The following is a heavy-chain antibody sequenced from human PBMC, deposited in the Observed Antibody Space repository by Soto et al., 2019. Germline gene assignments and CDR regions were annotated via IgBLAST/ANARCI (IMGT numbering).Heavy chain of an antibody. D-gene: IGHD6-19*01. Sequence: EVQLVESGGGLIQPGGSLRLSCAASGFVVSSKYMTWIRQAPGKGLEWVSVIYGGGTTYYADSVKGRFTISRDTSKNTLYLQMNSLRAEHTAVYYCVQTTGWPGFDFWGQGTLVTVSS. J-gene: IGHJ4*02. CDR1: GFVVSSKY. CDR3: VQTTGWPGFDF. V-gene: IGHV3-53*01. CDR2: IYGGGTT.